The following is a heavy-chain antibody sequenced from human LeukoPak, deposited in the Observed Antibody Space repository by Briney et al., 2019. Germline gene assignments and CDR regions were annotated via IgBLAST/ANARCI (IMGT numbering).Heavy chain of an antibody. CDR3: ARDLGSGRYYYYYYGMDV. Sequence: PGGSLRLSCAASVFTFSSYGMHWVRQAPGKGREWVAVIWYDGSNKYYADSVKGRFTISRDNSKNTLYLQMNSLRAEDTAVYYCARDLGSGRYYYYYYGMDVWGQGTTVTVSS. D-gene: IGHD3-3*01. J-gene: IGHJ6*02. CDR2: IWYDGSNK. V-gene: IGHV3-33*01. CDR1: VFTFSSYG.